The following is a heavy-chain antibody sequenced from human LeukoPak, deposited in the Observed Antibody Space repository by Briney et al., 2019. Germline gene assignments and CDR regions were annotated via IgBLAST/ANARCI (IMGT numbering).Heavy chain of an antibody. CDR2: INYSGRT. D-gene: IGHD5-12*01. J-gene: IGHJ4*02. Sequence: SSETLSLTCTVSGGSISSNNYYWGWIRQPPGKGLEWIGSINYSGRTSHNPSLRSRVTISVDTSKNQFSLRLSSVTAADTAVFYCASVNSGYDYAVDYWGRGTLVTVSS. CDR3: ASVNSGYDYAVDY. CDR1: GGSISSNNYY. V-gene: IGHV4-39*01.